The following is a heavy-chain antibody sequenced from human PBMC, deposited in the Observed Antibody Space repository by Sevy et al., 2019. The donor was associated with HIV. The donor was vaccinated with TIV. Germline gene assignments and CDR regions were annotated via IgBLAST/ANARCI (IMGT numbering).Heavy chain of an antibody. Sequence: GGPLRLSCAASGFTFSTYGMHWVRQAPGKGLEWVAVIWFDGSNTYYADSVKGRFTISRDIAKNTLHLQMNSLRVEETAVYYCARDLEFYDYGDYGPAFMPDYWGQGTLVTVSS. CDR3: ARDLEFYDYGDYGPAFMPDY. CDR1: GFTFSTYG. CDR2: IWFDGSNT. D-gene: IGHD4-17*01. J-gene: IGHJ4*02. V-gene: IGHV3-33*01.